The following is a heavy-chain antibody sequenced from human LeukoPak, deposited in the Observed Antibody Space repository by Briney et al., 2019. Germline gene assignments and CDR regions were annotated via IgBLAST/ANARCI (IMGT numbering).Heavy chain of an antibody. D-gene: IGHD3-3*01. CDR3: ARGGSYDFWSGYSNDH. CDR1: GGSFSGYY. V-gene: IGHV4-34*01. CDR2: INHSGST. Sequence: SETLSLTCAVYGGSFSGYYWSWIRQPPGKGLEWIGEINHSGSTNYNPSLKSRVTISVDTSKNQFSLKLSSVTAADTAVYYCARGGSYDFWSGYSNDHWGQGTLVTVSS. J-gene: IGHJ4*02.